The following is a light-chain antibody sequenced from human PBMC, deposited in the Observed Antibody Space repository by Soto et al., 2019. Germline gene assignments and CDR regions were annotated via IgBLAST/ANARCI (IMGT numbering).Light chain of an antibody. CDR3: QQRRNWPPGIT. J-gene: IGKJ5*01. V-gene: IGKV3D-20*02. Sequence: EIVLTQSPGTLSLSPGERATLSCRSSQSVSNNYLAWYQQKPGQAPRLLIYGASSRATGIPDRFSGSGSGTDFTLTISRLEPEDFAVYYCQQRRNWPPGITFGQGTRLEIK. CDR1: QSVSNNY. CDR2: GAS.